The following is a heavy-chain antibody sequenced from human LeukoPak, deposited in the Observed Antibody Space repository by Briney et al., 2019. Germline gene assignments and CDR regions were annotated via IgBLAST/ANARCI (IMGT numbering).Heavy chain of an antibody. D-gene: IGHD3-22*01. V-gene: IGHV3-23*01. CDR3: ANWRITMIDEDAFDI. J-gene: IGHJ3*02. CDR2: ISGSGGST. CDR1: GFTFSSYA. Sequence: PGGSLRLSCAASGFTFSSYAMSWVRQAPGKGLEWVSAISGSGGSTYYADSVKGRFTISRDNSKNTLYLQMNGLRAEDTAVYYCANWRITMIDEDAFDIWGQGTMVTVSS.